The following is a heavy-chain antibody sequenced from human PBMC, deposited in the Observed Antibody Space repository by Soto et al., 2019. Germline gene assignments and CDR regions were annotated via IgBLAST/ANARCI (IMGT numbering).Heavy chain of an antibody. J-gene: IGHJ6*02. CDR2: TYYRSKWYN. CDR3: ARCVAPSASVLRHFEWLPGRRGGMEV. CDR1: GDSVSSNSAA. V-gene: IGHV6-1*01. D-gene: IGHD3-9*01. Sequence: SQTLSLTCAISGDSVSSNSAAWNWIRQSPSRGLEWLGRTYYRSKWYNDYAVSVKSRITINPDTSKNQFSLQLNSVTPEDTAVYYCARCVAPSASVLRHFEWLPGRRGGMEVWGQGTTVTVSS.